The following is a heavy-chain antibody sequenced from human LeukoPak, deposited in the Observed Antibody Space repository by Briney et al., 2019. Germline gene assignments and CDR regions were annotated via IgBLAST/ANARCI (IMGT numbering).Heavy chain of an antibody. D-gene: IGHD2-2*01. CDR2: IYSGGST. J-gene: IGHJ6*02. V-gene: IGHV3-66*01. CDR3: AREVRYCSSTSCYLWGMDV. Sequence: PGGSLRLSCAASGFTVSSNYMSWVRQAPGKGLEWVSVIYSGGSTYYADSVKGRFTISRDNSKNTLHLQMNSLRAEDTAVYYCAREVRYCSSTSCYLWGMDVWGQGTTVTVSS. CDR1: GFTVSSNY.